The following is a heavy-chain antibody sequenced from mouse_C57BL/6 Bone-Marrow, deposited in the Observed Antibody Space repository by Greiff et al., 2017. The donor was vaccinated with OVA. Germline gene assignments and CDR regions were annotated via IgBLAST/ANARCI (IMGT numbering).Heavy chain of an antibody. CDR3: ARGEPLRGYFDV. J-gene: IGHJ1*03. CDR1: GYTFTDYN. D-gene: IGHD1-1*01. V-gene: IGHV1-18*01. CDR2: INPNNGGT. Sequence: DVKLQESGPELVKPGASVKIPCKASGYTFTDYNMDWVKQSHGKSLEWIGDINPNNGGTIYNQKFKGKATLTVDKSSSTAYMELRSLTSEDTAVYYCARGEPLRGYFDVWGTGTTVTVSS.